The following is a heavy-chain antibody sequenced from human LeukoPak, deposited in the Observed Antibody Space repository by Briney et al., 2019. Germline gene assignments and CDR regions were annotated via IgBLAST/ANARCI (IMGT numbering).Heavy chain of an antibody. CDR3: ANGGPSPYSYYYYMDV. V-gene: IGHV3-23*01. CDR2: FSASGDNT. D-gene: IGHD3-16*01. J-gene: IGHJ6*03. Sequence: GGSLRLSCAASGFTFSSYAMTWVRQAPGKGLEWVSAFSASGDNTYYADSVKGRFTISRDNSKDTLYLQMNSLRAEDTAVYYCANGGPSPYSYYYYMDVWGKGTTVTVSS. CDR1: GFTFSSYA.